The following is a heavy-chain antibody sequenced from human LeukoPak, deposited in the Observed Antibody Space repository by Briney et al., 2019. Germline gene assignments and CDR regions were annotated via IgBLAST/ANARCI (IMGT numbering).Heavy chain of an antibody. Sequence: GGSLRLSCAASGFTVSSNYMSWVRQAPGKGLEWVSVIYSGGSTFYADSVKGRFSISRDNSKNTLYLQMNSLRAEDTAVYYCARDTIYSSGWYYFDYWGQGTLVTVSS. J-gene: IGHJ4*02. CDR2: IYSGGST. D-gene: IGHD6-19*01. CDR3: ARDTIYSSGWYYFDY. CDR1: GFTVSSNY. V-gene: IGHV3-53*01.